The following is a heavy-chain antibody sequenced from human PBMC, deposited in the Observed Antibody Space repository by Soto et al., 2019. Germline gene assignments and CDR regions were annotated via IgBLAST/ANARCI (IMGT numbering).Heavy chain of an antibody. CDR1: GITATNGH. J-gene: IGHJ4*02. CDR2: IFSDDNT. CDR3: ARDWNGDKYFDY. D-gene: IGHD4-17*01. Sequence: DVQLVESGGGLIQPGGSLRLSCAASGITATNGHMSWVRQSPGKGLEWVSVIFSDDNTYYADSVKGRFTFSRDTSKNTVYLQMNSLRADDTAVYYCARDWNGDKYFDYWDQGTLVTVSS. V-gene: IGHV3-53*01.